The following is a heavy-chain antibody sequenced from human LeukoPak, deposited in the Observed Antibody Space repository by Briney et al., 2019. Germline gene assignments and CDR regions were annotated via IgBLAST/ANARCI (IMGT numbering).Heavy chain of an antibody. CDR1: GGSFSGYY. D-gene: IGHD3-10*01. J-gene: IGHJ5*02. V-gene: IGHV4-34*01. CDR2: INHSGST. CDR3: ARGGITMVRGVLGYNWFDP. Sequence: SETLSLTCAVYGGSFSGYYWSWIRQPPGKGLEWIGEINHSGSTNYNPSLKSRVTISVDTSKNQFSLKLSSVTAADTAVYYCARGGITMVRGVLGYNWFDPWGQGTLVTVSS.